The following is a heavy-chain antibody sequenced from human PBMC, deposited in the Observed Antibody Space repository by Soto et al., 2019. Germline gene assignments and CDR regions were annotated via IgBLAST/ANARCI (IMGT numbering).Heavy chain of an antibody. CDR3: ARGYCSGSSCYYQDY. D-gene: IGHD2-15*01. CDR1: GFPFRFYS. Sequence: GGCLRLSCAASGFPFRFYSMNWVRQAPGKGLEWISYITSTSSAINYADSVRGRFTISRDNAMRSLFLHMNSLRDEDTAVYYCARGYCSGSSCYYQDYWGQGTLVTVSS. V-gene: IGHV3-48*02. CDR2: ITSTSSAI. J-gene: IGHJ4*02.